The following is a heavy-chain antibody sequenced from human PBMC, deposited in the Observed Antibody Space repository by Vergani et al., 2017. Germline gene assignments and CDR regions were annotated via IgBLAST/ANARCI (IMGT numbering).Heavy chain of an antibody. Sequence: QVQLVQSGAEVKKPGSSVKVSCKASGGTFSSYAISWVRQAPGQGFEWMGGIIPIFGTANYAQKFQGRVTITADKSTSTAYMELSSLRSEDTAVYYCARGSGAVSFGNYYYYGMDVWGQGTTVTVSS. V-gene: IGHV1-69*06. CDR3: ARGSGAVSFGNYYYYGMDV. CDR1: GGTFSSYA. D-gene: IGHD3-10*01. J-gene: IGHJ6*02. CDR2: IIPIFGTA.